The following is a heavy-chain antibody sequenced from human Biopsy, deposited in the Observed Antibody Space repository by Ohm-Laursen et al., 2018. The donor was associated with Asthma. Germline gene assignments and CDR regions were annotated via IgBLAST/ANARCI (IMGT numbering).Heavy chain of an antibody. CDR2: IYNDGRA. CDR1: GFTVSTNG. J-gene: IGHJ6*02. Sequence: SLRLSCAASGFTVSTNGMSWVRQPPGKGLEWVSVIYNDGRAYYADSVKGRFTVSRDNSKNTLFLQMNSLRAEDTAVYYCTRTTTVTTTYAMDVWGRGTTVTVSS. D-gene: IGHD4-17*01. V-gene: IGHV3-53*01. CDR3: TRTTTVTTTYAMDV.